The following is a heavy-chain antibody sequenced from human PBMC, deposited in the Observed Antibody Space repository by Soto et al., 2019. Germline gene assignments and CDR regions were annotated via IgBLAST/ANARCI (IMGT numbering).Heavy chain of an antibody. CDR1: GYTFNTYD. Sequence: ASVKVSCKASGYTFNTYDIYWMRQATGQGLEWMGWMNPYNGNTGYEQKFKGRVTVTRNTSISTVYMELSGLRRDDTAVYYCARRKERSGPHYFDYWGQGSQVTVSS. J-gene: IGHJ4*02. CDR3: ARRKERSGPHYFDY. CDR2: MNPYNGNT. V-gene: IGHV1-8*01. D-gene: IGHD6-25*01.